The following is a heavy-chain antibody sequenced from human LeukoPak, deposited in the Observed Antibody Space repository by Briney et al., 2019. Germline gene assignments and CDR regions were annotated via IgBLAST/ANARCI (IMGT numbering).Heavy chain of an antibody. CDR2: ISSSSSYI. J-gene: IGHJ3*02. V-gene: IGHV3-21*04. CDR1: GFTFSSYS. D-gene: IGHD6-6*01. CDR3: AKDSIAAPRLGAFDI. Sequence: PGGSLRLSCAASGFTFSSYSMNWVRQAPGKGLEWVSSISSSSSYIYYADSVKGRFTISRDNAKNSLYLQMNSLRAEDMALYYCAKDSIAAPRLGAFDIWGQGTMVTVSS.